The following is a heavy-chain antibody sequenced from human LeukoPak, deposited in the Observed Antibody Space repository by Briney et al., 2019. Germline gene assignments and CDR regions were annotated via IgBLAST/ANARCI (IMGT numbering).Heavy chain of an antibody. Sequence: PSETLSLTCTVSGGSISSGGYYWSWIRQPPGKGLEWIGYIYHSGSTYYNPSLKSRVTISVDRSKNQFSLKLSSVTAADTAVYYCAREGNSSSWYGFSWFDPWGQGTLVTVSS. CDR1: GGSISSGGYY. V-gene: IGHV4-30-2*01. CDR3: AREGNSSSWYGFSWFDP. J-gene: IGHJ5*02. D-gene: IGHD6-13*01. CDR2: IYHSGST.